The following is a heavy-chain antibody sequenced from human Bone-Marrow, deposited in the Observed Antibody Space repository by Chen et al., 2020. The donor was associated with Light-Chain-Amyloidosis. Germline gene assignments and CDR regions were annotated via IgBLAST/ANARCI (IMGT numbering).Heavy chain of an antibody. D-gene: IGHD3-3*01. CDR2: INPSGGGT. CDR1: GYTFTSYY. Sequence: QVQLVQSGAEVKKPGASVKVSCKASGYTFTSYYMHWVRQAPGQGLEWMGIINPSGGGTSYAQKFQGRVTMTRDTSTSTVYMELSSLRSEDTAVYYCARVHYDFWSGYDAFDIWGQGTMVTVSS. V-gene: IGHV1-46*01. CDR3: ARVHYDFWSGYDAFDI. J-gene: IGHJ3*02.